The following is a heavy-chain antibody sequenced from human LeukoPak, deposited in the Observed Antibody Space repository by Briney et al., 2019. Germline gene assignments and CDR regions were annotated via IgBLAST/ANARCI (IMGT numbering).Heavy chain of an antibody. CDR2: IIPIFGTA. J-gene: IGHJ4*02. D-gene: IGHD4-23*01. CDR3: AGGGGNAFGYFDY. Sequence: ASVKVSCKASGGTFSSYAISWVRQAPGQGLEWMGGIIPIFGTANYAQKFQGRVTITADESTRTAYMELSSLRAEDTAVYYCAGGGGNAFGYFDYWGQGTLVTVSS. CDR1: GGTFSSYA. V-gene: IGHV1-69*13.